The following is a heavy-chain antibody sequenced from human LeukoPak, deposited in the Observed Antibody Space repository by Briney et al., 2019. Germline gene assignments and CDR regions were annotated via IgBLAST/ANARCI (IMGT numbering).Heavy chain of an antibody. CDR1: GYTFTSYY. J-gene: IGHJ6*03. V-gene: IGHV1-46*01. CDR3: ARDAVTTDYYYYMDV. D-gene: IGHD4-17*01. Sequence: ASVKVSCNASGYTFTSYYMHWVRQAPGQGLEWMGIINPSGGSTSYAQKFQGRVTMTRDMSTSTVYMELSSLRSEDTAVYYCARDAVTTDYYYYMDVWGKGTTVTVSS. CDR2: INPSGGST.